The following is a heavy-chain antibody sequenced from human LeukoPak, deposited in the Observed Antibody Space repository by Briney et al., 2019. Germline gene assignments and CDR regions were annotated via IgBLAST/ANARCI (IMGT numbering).Heavy chain of an antibody. D-gene: IGHD4-23*01. Sequence: SEPLSLTCTVSGGSISSYYWSWIRQPPGKGLEWIGYIYYSGSTNYNPSLKSRVTISVDTSKNQFSLKLSSVTAADTAVYYCARLSTVVTYYYYGMDVWGQGTTVTVSS. V-gene: IGHV4-59*08. CDR1: GGSISSYY. CDR2: IYYSGST. J-gene: IGHJ6*02. CDR3: ARLSTVVTYYYYGMDV.